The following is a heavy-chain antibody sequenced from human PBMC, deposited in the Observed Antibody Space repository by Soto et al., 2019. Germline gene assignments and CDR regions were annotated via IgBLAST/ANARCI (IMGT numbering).Heavy chain of an antibody. CDR2: IVVVSGST. CDR3: SADHPHMAMGWPV. Sequence: SVKVSCKASGLDFGSCGIQFLRQTRGRGLEWIGWIVVVSGSTNYARHFQGRVAISRDMSSSTAYLDLSDLKSDDTAVYFCSADHPHMAMGWPVWGQGTTVTVSS. D-gene: IGHD1-26*01. CDR1: GLDFGSCG. V-gene: IGHV1-58*02. J-gene: IGHJ6*02.